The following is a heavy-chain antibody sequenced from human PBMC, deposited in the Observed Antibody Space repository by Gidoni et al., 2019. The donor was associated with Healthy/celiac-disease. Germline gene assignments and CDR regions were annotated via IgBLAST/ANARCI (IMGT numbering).Heavy chain of an antibody. CDR2: IRSKAYGGTT. V-gene: IGHV3-49*03. CDR1: GFTFGAYA. CDR3: TREDPPRGVGLGWFDP. D-gene: IGHD3-10*01. Sequence: EVQLVESGGGLVQPGRSLRLSCTASGFTFGAYAMSWFRQAPGKGLEWVGFIRSKAYGGTTEYAASVKGRFTISRDDSKSIAYLQMNSLKTEDTAVYYCTREDPPRGVGLGWFDPWGQGTLVTVSS. J-gene: IGHJ5*02.